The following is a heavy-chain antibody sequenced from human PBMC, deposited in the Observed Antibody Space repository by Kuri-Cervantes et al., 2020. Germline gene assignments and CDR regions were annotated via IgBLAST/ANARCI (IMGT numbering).Heavy chain of an antibody. J-gene: IGHJ4*02. V-gene: IGHV3-66*01. CDR3: ARYYDSRGDYPFDY. Sequence: GESLKISCAASGFTVSSNYMSWVRQAPGKGLEWVSVIYSGGSTYYADSVKGRFTISRDNSKNTLYLQMNSLRAEDTPVYYCARYYDSRGDYPFDYWGQGTLVTVSS. CDR1: GFTVSSNY. CDR2: IYSGGST. D-gene: IGHD3-22*01.